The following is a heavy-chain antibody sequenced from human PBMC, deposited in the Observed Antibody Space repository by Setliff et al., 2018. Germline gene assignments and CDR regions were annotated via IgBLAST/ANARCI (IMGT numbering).Heavy chain of an antibody. CDR2: IYYSGGT. J-gene: IGHJ5*02. Sequence: SETLSLTCTVSGGSISSSSYYWGWIRQPPGKGLEWIGSIYYSGGTYYNPSLKSRVTISVDTSKNQFSLKLSSVTAADTAVYYCARSKSSSGWLNWFDPWGQGTLVTVSS. CDR3: ARSKSSSGWLNWFDP. CDR1: GGSISSSSYY. V-gene: IGHV4-39*07. D-gene: IGHD6-19*01.